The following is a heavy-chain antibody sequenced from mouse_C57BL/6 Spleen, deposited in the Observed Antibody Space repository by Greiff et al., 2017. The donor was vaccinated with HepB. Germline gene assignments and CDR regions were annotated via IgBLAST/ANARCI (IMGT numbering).Heavy chain of an antibody. CDR3: ERHEGGGFDY. Sequence: VKLMESGAELVKPGASVKLSCKASGYTFTEYSIHWVKQRSGQGLEWIGWFYTGSGSIKYNEKFKDKVTLTADKSTSTVYMEISRLTSEDSAVYFCERHEGGGFDYWGQGTTLTVSS. J-gene: IGHJ2*01. V-gene: IGHV1-62-2*01. CDR1: GYTFTEYS. CDR2: FYTGSGSI.